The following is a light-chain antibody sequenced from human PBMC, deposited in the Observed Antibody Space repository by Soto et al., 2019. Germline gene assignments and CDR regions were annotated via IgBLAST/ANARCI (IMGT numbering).Light chain of an antibody. Sequence: PGERATLSCWASQSVSSNSLAWYQQKPGQAPRLLIYAAATRATGIPDRFSGSGSGTDFTLTISRLEPEDFAVYCCQQYGSSPWTFGQGTKVDIK. CDR1: QSVSSNS. J-gene: IGKJ1*01. CDR2: AAA. CDR3: QQYGSSPWT. V-gene: IGKV3-20*01.